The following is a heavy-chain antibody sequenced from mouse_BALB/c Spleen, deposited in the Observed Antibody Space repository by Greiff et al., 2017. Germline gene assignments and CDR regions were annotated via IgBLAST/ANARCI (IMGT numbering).Heavy chain of an antibody. CDR3: ARKIPYAMDD. J-gene: IGHJ4*01. CDR2: ISDGGSYT. Sequence: DVQLVESGGGLVKPGGSLKLSCAASGFTFSDYYMYWVRQTPEKRLEWVATISDGGSYTYYPDSVKGRFTISRDNAKNNLYLQMSSLKSEDTAMYYCARKIPYAMDDWGQGTSVTVSS. V-gene: IGHV5-4*02. CDR1: GFTFSDYY.